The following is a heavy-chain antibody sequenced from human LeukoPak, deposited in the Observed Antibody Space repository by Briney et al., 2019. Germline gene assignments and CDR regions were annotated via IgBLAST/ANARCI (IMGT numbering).Heavy chain of an antibody. V-gene: IGHV1-69*01. J-gene: IGHJ6*02. CDR3: ARNYYDSSGYYSDGMDV. CDR2: IIPIFGTA. CDR1: GGTFSSYA. D-gene: IGHD3-22*01. Sequence: GSSVKVSCKASGGTFSSYAISWVRQAPGQGLEWKGGIIPIFGTANYAQKFQGRVTITADESTSTAYMELSSLRSEDTAVYYCARNYYDSSGYYSDGMDVWGQGTTVTVSS.